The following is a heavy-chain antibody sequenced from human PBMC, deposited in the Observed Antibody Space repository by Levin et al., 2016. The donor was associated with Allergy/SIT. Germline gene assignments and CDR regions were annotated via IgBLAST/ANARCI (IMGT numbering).Heavy chain of an antibody. Sequence: GRSLRLSCTVSGGSISSINYCWGWIRQAPGKGLEWVSSISGTSDSIYYADSLKGRFSISRDNAKNSLYLQMSSLRAEDTAMYYCARVLCGGECSTRRWFDFWGQGTLVTVSS. CDR3: ARVLCGGECSTRRWFDF. CDR2: ISGTSDSI. D-gene: IGHD2-21*01. CDR1: GGSISSINYC. V-gene: IGHV3-21*01. J-gene: IGHJ5*01.